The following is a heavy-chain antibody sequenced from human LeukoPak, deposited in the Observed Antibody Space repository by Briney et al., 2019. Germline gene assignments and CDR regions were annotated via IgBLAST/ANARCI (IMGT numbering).Heavy chain of an antibody. J-gene: IGHJ3*02. CDR1: GFTSSDYY. CDR2: ISSSGSTI. V-gene: IGHV3-11*04. Sequence: PGGSLRLSCAASGFTSSDYYMSWIRQAPGKGLEWVSYISSSGSTIYYADSVKGRFTISRDNAKNSLYLQMNSLRAEDTAVYYCARDDFWSGSEDAFDIWGQGTMVTVSS. D-gene: IGHD3-3*01. CDR3: ARDDFWSGSEDAFDI.